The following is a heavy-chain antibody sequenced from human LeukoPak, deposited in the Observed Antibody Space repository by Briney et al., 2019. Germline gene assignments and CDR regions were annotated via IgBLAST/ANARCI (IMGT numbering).Heavy chain of an antibody. CDR3: AREDTDDSSGYYSGHAFDI. Sequence: GGPLRLSCAASGFTVSSNYMSWVRQAPGKGLEWVSAIYSGGSTYYADSVKGRFTISRDNSKNTLYLQMNSLRAEDTAVYYCAREDTDDSSGYYSGHAFDIWGQGTMVTVSS. J-gene: IGHJ3*02. CDR2: IYSGGST. D-gene: IGHD3-22*01. V-gene: IGHV3-66*01. CDR1: GFTVSSNY.